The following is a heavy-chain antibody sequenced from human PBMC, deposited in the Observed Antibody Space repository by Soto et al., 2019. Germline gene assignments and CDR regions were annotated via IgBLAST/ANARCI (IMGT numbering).Heavy chain of an antibody. V-gene: IGHV1-69*01. CDR2: IIPLFSTA. J-gene: IGHJ4*02. CDR1: GGAFNNYG. CDR3: ERDANLSSSDGDVEY. D-gene: IGHD6-6*01. Sequence: QVELVQSGAEVKKPGSSVRVSCKASGGAFNNYGFTWVRQAAGQGLEWMGEIIPLFSTAHYAQKFQGRVAITADGCTSTADMELRSLTSEDTAVYYCERDANLSSSDGDVEYWGQGTLVIVSS.